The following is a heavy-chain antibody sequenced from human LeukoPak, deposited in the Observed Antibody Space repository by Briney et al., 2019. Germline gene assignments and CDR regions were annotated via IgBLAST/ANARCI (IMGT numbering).Heavy chain of an antibody. V-gene: IGHV1-69*05. Sequence: SVKVSCKASGGTFSSYAISWVRQAPGQGLEWMGRIIPIFGTANYAQKFQGRVTITTDESTSTAYMELSRLRSDDTAVYYCAREYYDSSGSHAFDIWGQGTMVTVSS. CDR2: IIPIFGTA. CDR1: GGTFSSYA. D-gene: IGHD3-22*01. J-gene: IGHJ3*02. CDR3: AREYYDSSGSHAFDI.